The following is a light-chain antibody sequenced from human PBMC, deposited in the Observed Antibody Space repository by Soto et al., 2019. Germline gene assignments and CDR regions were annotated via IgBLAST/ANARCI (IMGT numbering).Light chain of an antibody. Sequence: QSVLTQPPSVSGAPGQRVTISCTGSSSNIGAGYDVHWYQQLPGTAPKLLIYGNSNRPSGVPDRFSGSKSGTSASLAITGLQAEDEADYYCCSYAGSSTYVLGTGTKLTVL. CDR3: CSYAGSSTYV. CDR2: GNS. CDR1: SSNIGAGYD. V-gene: IGLV1-40*01. J-gene: IGLJ1*01.